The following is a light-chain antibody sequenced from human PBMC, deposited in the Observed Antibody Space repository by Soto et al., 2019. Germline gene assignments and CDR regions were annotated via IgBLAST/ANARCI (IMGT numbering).Light chain of an antibody. CDR3: CSYAGSSTYV. CDR1: RSDVGNYNL. CDR2: EGS. V-gene: IGLV2-23*01. J-gene: IGLJ1*01. Sequence: QSVLTQPASVSGSPGQSITISCTGTRSDVGNYNLVSWYQQHPGKAPKLMIYEGSKRPSGVSNRFSGSKSGNTASLTISILQAEDEADYYCCSYAGSSTYVFGTGTKLTVL.